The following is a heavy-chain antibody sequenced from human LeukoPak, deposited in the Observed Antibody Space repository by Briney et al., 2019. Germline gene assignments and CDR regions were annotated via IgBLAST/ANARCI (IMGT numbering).Heavy chain of an antibody. CDR2: MNPNSGNT. J-gene: IGHJ4*02. D-gene: IGHD6-19*01. V-gene: IGHV1-8*01. CDR3: ASRASSGWYWVDY. Sequence: ASVKVSCKASGYTFTSYDINWVRQATGQGLEWMGWMNPNSGNTGYAQKFQGRVTMTRNTSISTAYMELSSLRSEDTAVYYCASRASSGWYWVDYWGQETLVTVSS. CDR1: GYTFTSYD.